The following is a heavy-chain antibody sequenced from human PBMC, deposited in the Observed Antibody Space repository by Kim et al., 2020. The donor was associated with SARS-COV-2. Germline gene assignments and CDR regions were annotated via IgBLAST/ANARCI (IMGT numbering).Heavy chain of an antibody. J-gene: IGHJ3*01. CDR1: GFAFNNYI. V-gene: IGHV3-23*01. CDR3: AKAPGPRCSGGSCRVDSLDV. CDR2: ISHDGGST. Sequence: GGSLRLSCAASGFAFNNYIMTWVRQAPGRGLSWVSAISHDGGSTYYVDSVKGRFTVSRDNSKNTLSLQMNSLRVEETAIYFCAKAPGPRCSGGSCRVDSLDVSGQGTMVTVSS. D-gene: IGHD2-15*01.